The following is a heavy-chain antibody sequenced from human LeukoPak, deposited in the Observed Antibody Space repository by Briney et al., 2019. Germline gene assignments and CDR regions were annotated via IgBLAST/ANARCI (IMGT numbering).Heavy chain of an antibody. Sequence: SETLSLTCTVSGGSISSSSYYWGWIRQPPGKGLEWIGSIYYSGSTYYNPSLKSRVTISVDTSKNQFSLKLSSVTAADTAVYYCARERSPYCSGGSCYSIDWGQGTLVTVSS. CDR1: GGSISSSSYY. CDR2: IYYSGST. CDR3: ARERSPYCSGGSCYSID. D-gene: IGHD2-15*01. V-gene: IGHV4-39*07. J-gene: IGHJ4*02.